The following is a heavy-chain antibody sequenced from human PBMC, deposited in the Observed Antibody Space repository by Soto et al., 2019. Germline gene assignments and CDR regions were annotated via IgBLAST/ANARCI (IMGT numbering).Heavy chain of an antibody. CDR3: ARTLMGERVHHQFYHRMDR. CDR2: MDWDDGK. CDR1: GFSLTTHGVC. J-gene: IGHJ6*02. D-gene: IGHD3-16*01. V-gene: IGHV2-70*01. Sequence: ESGPTLVNPTPTLTLTCSFSGFSLTTHGVCVSWIRQPPGKALEWLALMDWDDGKYYNTCLKTRLTIAKDTPKNQVVLTMANVDPLDTATYFCARTLMGERVHHQFYHRMDRWGQGTTVTVSS.